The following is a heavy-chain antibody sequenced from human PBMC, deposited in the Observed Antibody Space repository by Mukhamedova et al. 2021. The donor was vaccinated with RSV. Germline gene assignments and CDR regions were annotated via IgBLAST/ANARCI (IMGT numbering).Heavy chain of an antibody. CDR2: ISPSAGST. V-gene: IGHV3-23*01. Sequence: QTPGKGLEWVSTISPSAGSTPYADSVEGRFTISRDNSKSTLYLQMNSLRAEDTAEYFCAKGLYSYDSSGYFLFDHWGQGTLVTVS. D-gene: IGHD3-22*01. J-gene: IGHJ4*02. CDR3: AKGLYSYDSSGYFLFDH.